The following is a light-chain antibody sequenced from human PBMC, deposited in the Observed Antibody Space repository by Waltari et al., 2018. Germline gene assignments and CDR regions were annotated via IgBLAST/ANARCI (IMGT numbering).Light chain of an antibody. CDR1: QSVSSY. V-gene: IGKV3-11*01. CDR3: KQRSNWLWT. CDR2: DAA. J-gene: IGKJ1*01. Sequence: EIVLTQSPATLSLSPGERATLSCRASQSVSSYLAWYQQKPGQAPRLLIYDAANRATGIPARFSGRGSGTDVTLTISSLEPEDFAVYYCKQRSNWLWTFGQGTKVEIK.